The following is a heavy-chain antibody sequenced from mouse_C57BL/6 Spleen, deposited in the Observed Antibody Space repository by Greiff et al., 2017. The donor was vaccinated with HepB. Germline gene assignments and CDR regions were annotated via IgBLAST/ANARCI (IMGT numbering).Heavy chain of an antibody. CDR1: GYTFTSYW. CDR3: ARSRDGYYKDFDY. J-gene: IGHJ2*01. D-gene: IGHD2-3*01. CDR2: INPSNGGT. Sequence: VQLQQPGTELVKPGASVKLSCKASGYTFTSYWMHWVKQRPGQGLEWIGNINPSNGGTNYNEKFKSKATLTVDKSSSTAYMQLSSLTSEDAAVYYCARSRDGYYKDFDYWGQGTTLTVSS. V-gene: IGHV1-53*01.